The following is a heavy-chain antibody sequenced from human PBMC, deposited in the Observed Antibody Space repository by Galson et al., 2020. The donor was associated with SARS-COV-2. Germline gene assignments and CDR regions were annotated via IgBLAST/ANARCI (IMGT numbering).Heavy chain of an antibody. J-gene: IGHJ4*02. Sequence: ASETLSLTCSVSGDSISNGYYWGWVRQSPGRGLEWIGSIYFSGTTYQNPSLESRITMSVDTSKNQFSLRLSSVTAADTAVYYCVRSQAVPDALFFEYWGQGSLVNVSS. CDR3: VRSQAVPDALFFEY. V-gene: IGHV4-38-2*02. CDR1: GDSISNGYY. CDR2: IYFSGTT. D-gene: IGHD2-2*01.